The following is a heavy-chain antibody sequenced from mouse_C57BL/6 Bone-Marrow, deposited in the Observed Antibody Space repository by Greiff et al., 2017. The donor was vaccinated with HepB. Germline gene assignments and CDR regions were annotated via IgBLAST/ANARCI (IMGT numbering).Heavy chain of an antibody. J-gene: IGHJ3*01. CDR1: GYTFTDYY. D-gene: IGHD2-3*01. CDR2: INPNNGGT. Sequence: EVQLQQSGPELVKPGASVKISCKASGYTFTDYYMNWVKQSHGKSLEWIGDINPNNGGTSYNQKFKGKATLTVDKSSSTAYMELRSLTSDDSAVYYCARGDDGYPRVAYGGQGTLVTVSA. V-gene: IGHV1-26*01. CDR3: ARGDDGYPRVAY.